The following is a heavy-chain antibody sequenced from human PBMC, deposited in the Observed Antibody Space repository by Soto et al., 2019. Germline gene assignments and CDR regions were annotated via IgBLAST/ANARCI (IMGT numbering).Heavy chain of an antibody. V-gene: IGHV1-69*13. CDR2: IIPIFGTA. J-gene: IGHJ6*02. CDR1: GGTFSSYA. D-gene: IGHD3-10*01. CDR3: ARQTRGLYYYYYYGMDV. Sequence: GALVKVSCKASGGTFSSYAISWVRQAPGQGLEWMGGIIPIFGTANYAQKFQGRVTITADESTSTAYMELSSLRSEDTAVYYCARQTRGLYYYYYYGMDVWGQGTTVTVSS.